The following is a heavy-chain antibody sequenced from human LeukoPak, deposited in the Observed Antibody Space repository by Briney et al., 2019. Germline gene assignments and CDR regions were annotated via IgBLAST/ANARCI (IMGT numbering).Heavy chain of an antibody. CDR1: GYTFTGYY. CDR2: INPHSGGT. D-gene: IGHD3-9*01. J-gene: IGHJ4*02. V-gene: IGHV1-2*02. CDR3: TTYGASEVTGYPYFDY. Sequence: ASVTVSFKASGYTFTGYYMHWVRQAPGQGLEWMGWINPHSGGTNYAQKFQGRVTMTRDTSISTAYMELSRLRSDDTAVYYCTTYGASEVTGYPYFDYWGQGTLVTVSS.